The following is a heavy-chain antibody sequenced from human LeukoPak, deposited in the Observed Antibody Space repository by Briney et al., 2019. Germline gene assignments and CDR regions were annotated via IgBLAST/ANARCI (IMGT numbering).Heavy chain of an antibody. CDR2: MNPNSGNT. Sequence: GSSVKVSCKASGYTFTSYDINWVRQATGQGRAWMGWMNPNSGNTGYPHKFQGRVTLTRNTSISTAYIELSRLRSDDTAVYYFASANMVRGVPDYWGQGTLVTVSS. CDR3: ASANMVRGVPDY. D-gene: IGHD3-10*01. J-gene: IGHJ4*02. V-gene: IGHV1-8*01. CDR1: GYTFTSYD.